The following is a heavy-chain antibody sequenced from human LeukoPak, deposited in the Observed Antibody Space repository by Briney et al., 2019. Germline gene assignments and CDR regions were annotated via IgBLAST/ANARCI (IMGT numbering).Heavy chain of an antibody. CDR2: INHSGST. D-gene: IGHD3-3*01. Sequence: SETPSLTCTVSGYSISSGYYWSWIRQPPGKGLEWIGEINHSGSTNYNPSLKSRVTISVDTSKNQFSLKLSSVTAADTAVYYCARLEPYYDFWSGYLKQDYWGQGTLVTVSS. V-gene: IGHV4-38-2*02. CDR3: ARLEPYYDFWSGYLKQDY. J-gene: IGHJ4*02. CDR1: GYSISSGYY.